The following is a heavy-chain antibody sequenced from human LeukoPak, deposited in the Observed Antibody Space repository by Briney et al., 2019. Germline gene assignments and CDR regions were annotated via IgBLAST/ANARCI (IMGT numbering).Heavy chain of an antibody. J-gene: IGHJ5*02. V-gene: IGHV1-69*06. CDR1: GGTFSSYA. D-gene: IGHD6-13*01. Sequence: ASVKVSCKASGGTFSSYAISWVRQAPGQGLEWMGGIIPIFGTANYAQKFQGRVTITADKSTSTAYMELSSLRSEDTAVYYCARVLYSSSWYDPWGQGTLVTVSS. CDR3: ARVLYSSSWYDP. CDR2: IIPIFGTA.